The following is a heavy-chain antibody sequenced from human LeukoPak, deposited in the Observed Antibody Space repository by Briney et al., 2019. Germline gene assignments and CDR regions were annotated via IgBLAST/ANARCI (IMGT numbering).Heavy chain of an antibody. Sequence: GGSLRLSCAASGFTFSSYWMSWIRQAPGKGLEWVSYISSSGSTIYYADSVKGRFTISRDNAKNSLYLQMNSLRAEDTAVYYCARDSYYDFWSGYYTGIGYWGQGTLVTVSS. CDR1: GFTFSSYW. CDR2: ISSSGSTI. V-gene: IGHV3-11*01. J-gene: IGHJ4*02. CDR3: ARDSYYDFWSGYYTGIGY. D-gene: IGHD3-3*01.